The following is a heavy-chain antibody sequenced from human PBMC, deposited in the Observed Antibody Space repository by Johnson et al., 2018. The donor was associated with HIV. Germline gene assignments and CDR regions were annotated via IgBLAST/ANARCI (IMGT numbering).Heavy chain of an antibody. CDR3: ASLVGSSSGEAVDI. Sequence: MLLVESGGGLVQPGGSLRLSCAASGFTFSSYWMSWVRQAPGKGLEWVANIKQDGSEKYYVDSVKGRFTISRDNAKNSLYLQMNSRRAEDTAVYYFASLVGSSSGEAVDIWVQGTMVTVSS. J-gene: IGHJ3*02. D-gene: IGHD6-6*01. CDR1: GFTFSSYW. V-gene: IGHV3-7*05. CDR2: IKQDGSEK.